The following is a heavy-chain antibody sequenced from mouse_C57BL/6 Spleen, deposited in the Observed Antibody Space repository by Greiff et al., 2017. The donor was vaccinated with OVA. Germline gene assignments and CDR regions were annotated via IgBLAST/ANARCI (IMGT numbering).Heavy chain of an antibody. J-gene: IGHJ4*01. Sequence: EVNVVESGGGLVQSGRSLRLSCGTSGFTFSDFYMEWVRQAPGKGLEWIAASRNKANDYTTEYSASVKGRFIVSRDTSQSILYLQMNALRAEDTAIYYCARDGYYGTMDYWGQGTSVTVSS. CDR3: ARDGYYGTMDY. V-gene: IGHV7-1*01. CDR1: GFTFSDFY. CDR2: SRNKANDYTT. D-gene: IGHD1-1*01.